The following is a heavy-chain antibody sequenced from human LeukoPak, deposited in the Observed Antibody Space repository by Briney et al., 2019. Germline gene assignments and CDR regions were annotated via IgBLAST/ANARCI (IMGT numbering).Heavy chain of an antibody. Sequence: GGTLRLSCAASGFTFSSYGMSWVRQAPGKGLEWVSAISGSGGSTYYADSVRGRFTISRDNAKNSLYLQMNGLRAEDTAFYYCAKGGGLLWFGELRDYYYYHMDVWGKGTTVTISS. V-gene: IGHV3-23*01. CDR1: GFTFSSYG. D-gene: IGHD3-10*01. J-gene: IGHJ6*03. CDR2: ISGSGGST. CDR3: AKGGGLLWFGELRDYYYYHMDV.